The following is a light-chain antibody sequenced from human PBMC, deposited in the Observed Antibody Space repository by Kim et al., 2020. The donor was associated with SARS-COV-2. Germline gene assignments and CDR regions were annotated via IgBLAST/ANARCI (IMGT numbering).Light chain of an antibody. CDR2: AAS. CDR3: QQYNDWPPVYT. V-gene: IGKV3-15*01. Sequence: EIVMTQSPATLSVSPGESATLSCRASQSVSSALAWYQQKPGQAPRLLIYAASTRASGIPVRFTGSGSGTEFTLNISGLQSEDYALYYCQQYNDWPPVYTFGQGTKLEI. J-gene: IGKJ2*01. CDR1: QSVSSA.